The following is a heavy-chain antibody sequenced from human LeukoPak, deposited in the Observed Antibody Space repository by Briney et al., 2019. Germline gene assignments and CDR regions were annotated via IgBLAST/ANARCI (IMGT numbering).Heavy chain of an antibody. V-gene: IGHV1-46*01. J-gene: IGHJ4*02. CDR2: INPSGGST. CDR1: GYTFTSYY. Sequence: GASVKVSCKASGYTFTSYYMHWVRQAPGQGLEWMGIINPSGGSTSYAQKFQGRVTMTRDTSISTAYMELSRLRSDDTAVYYCARDGLRLGELSLYLLIDYWGQGTLVTVSS. D-gene: IGHD3-16*02. CDR3: ARDGLRLGELSLYLLIDY.